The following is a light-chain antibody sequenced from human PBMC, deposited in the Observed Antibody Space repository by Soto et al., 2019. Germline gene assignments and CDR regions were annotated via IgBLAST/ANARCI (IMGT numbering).Light chain of an antibody. CDR3: QQYNTYAYT. V-gene: IGKV1-5*01. Sequence: DIQMTQSPSTLSASVGDRVSITCRASQSTSNWLAWFQQKPGKAPKLLIYDASTLEGGVPSRFSGRGAGTEFTLTINGLQPDDFATYYCQQYNTYAYTFGQGTKLEIK. CDR1: QSTSNW. J-gene: IGKJ2*01. CDR2: DAS.